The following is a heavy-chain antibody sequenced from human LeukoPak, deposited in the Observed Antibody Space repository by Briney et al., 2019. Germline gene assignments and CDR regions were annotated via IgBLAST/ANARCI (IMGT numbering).Heavy chain of an antibody. J-gene: IGHJ4*02. CDR1: GFTISSAW. CDR2: IKSKTDGGTT. D-gene: IGHD2-15*01. CDR3: AKPPSRYCSGGSCYSDY. V-gene: IGHV3-15*01. Sequence: PGGSLRLSCAASGFTISSAWMSWVRQAPGKGLEWVGRIKSKTDGGTTDYAAPVKGRFTISRDDSKNTPYLQMNSLRAEDTAVYYCAKPPSRYCSGGSCYSDYWGQGTLVTVSS.